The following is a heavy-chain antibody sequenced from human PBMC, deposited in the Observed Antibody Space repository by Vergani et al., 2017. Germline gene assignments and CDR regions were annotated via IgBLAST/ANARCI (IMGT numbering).Heavy chain of an antibody. Sequence: EVQLFESGGDLVQPGGSLRLSCEASGFSFPGYAMSWVRQAPGKGLEWVSSVSGSSATPYYADSVKGRFTISRDNAKNSLYLDMSSLRAEDTAVYYCVRDVRVSRTWGQGTLVAVSS. CDR2: VSGSSATP. CDR1: GFSFPGYA. J-gene: IGHJ3*01. V-gene: IGHV3-23*01. CDR3: VRDVRVSRT.